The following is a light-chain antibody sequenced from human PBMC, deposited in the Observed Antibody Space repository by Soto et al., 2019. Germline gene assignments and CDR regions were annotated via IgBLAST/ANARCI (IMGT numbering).Light chain of an antibody. Sequence: QSALTQPASVSGSHGQSITISCTGTSSDVGGYNYVSWYQQHPGKAPKLMIYEVSNRPSGVSNRFSGSKSGNTASLTISGLQAEDEADYYCSSYTSSSTPLYVFGTGTKLTVL. CDR2: EVS. J-gene: IGLJ1*01. CDR3: SSYTSSSTPLYV. V-gene: IGLV2-14*01. CDR1: SSDVGGYNY.